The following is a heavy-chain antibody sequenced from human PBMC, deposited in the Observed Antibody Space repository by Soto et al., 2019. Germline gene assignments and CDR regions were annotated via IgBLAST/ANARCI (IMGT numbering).Heavy chain of an antibody. CDR2: ISDSGVST. CDR3: TKVPYASGSSSGFDS. CDR1: GFTFSSYA. J-gene: IGHJ4*02. D-gene: IGHD3-10*01. V-gene: IGHV3-23*01. Sequence: GGSLRLSCAASGFTFSSYAMSWVRQAPGKGLEWVSEISDSGVSTYYADSVKGRFTISRDNSKNTLYLQMNSLRAEDTAVYYCTKVPYASGSSSGFDSWGQGTLVTVSS.